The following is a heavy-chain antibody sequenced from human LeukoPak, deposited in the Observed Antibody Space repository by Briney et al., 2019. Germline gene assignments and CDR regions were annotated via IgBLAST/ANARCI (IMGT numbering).Heavy chain of an antibody. J-gene: IGHJ6*03. CDR3: ARAPRRGVMDV. V-gene: IGHV3-7*01. D-gene: IGHD3-10*01. Sequence: PGGSLRLSCAASGFSFSRHWMSWARQAPGKGLEWVASIKQDGSEKYYVDSVKGRFTISRDNAQNSLHLQMNSLRAEDTAVYYCARAPRRGVMDVWGKGTTVSVSS. CDR1: GFSFSRHW. CDR2: IKQDGSEK.